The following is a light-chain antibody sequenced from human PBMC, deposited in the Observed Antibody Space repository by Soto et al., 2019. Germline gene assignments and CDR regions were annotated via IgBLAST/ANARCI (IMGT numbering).Light chain of an antibody. CDR3: AARDDSLNAL. V-gene: IGLV1-47*01. J-gene: IGLJ1*01. CDR1: SSNIGSNY. CDR2: RNN. Sequence: QSVLTQPPSASGTPGQRVTISCSGSSSNIGSNYVYWYQQLPGTAPKLLIYRNNQRPSGVPDRFSGSKSGTSASLAISGLRSEDEADYYCAARDDSLNALFGTGTKVTVL.